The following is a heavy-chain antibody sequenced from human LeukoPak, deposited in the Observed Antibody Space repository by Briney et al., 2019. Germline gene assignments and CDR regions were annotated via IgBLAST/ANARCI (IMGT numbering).Heavy chain of an antibody. CDR1: GYTFTDYY. D-gene: IGHD4-23*01. V-gene: IGHV1-2*02. CDR3: AREWATVVTSLGGY. CDR2: INPNSGGT. J-gene: IGHJ4*02. Sequence: ASVKVSRQASGYTFTDYYMHWVRQAPGRGLEWMGWINPNSGGTNYAQKFQGRVTMTRDTSISTAYMELSRLRSDDTAVYYCAREWATVVTSLGGYWGQGTLVTVSS.